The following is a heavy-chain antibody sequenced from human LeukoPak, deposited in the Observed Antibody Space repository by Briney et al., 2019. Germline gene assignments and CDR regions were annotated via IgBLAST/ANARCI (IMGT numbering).Heavy chain of an antibody. CDR1: GFTFSSYW. Sequence: GSLRLSCAASGFTFSSYWMHWVRQARGKGLVWVSRINSDGSSTSYADSVKGRFTISRDNAKNTLYLQMNSLRTEDTAVYYCAREASNWGSDYWGQGTLVTVSS. J-gene: IGHJ4*02. CDR3: AREASNWGSDY. D-gene: IGHD7-27*01. V-gene: IGHV3-74*01. CDR2: INSDGSST.